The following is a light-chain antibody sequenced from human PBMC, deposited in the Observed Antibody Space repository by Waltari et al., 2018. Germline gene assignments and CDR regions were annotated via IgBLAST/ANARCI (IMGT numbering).Light chain of an antibody. CDR1: QSVAGSY. CDR3: LRYGGSPMYT. V-gene: IGKV3-20*01. CDR2: GAS. Sequence: ETELTQSPGTLSVSPGEAATLSCRASQSVAGSYLAWYQQKPGQAPRVLIYGASTRASGIPDRFSGSGSGTDFTLTISRLEPEDFAVYYCLRYGGSPMYTFGQGTKVE. J-gene: IGKJ2*01.